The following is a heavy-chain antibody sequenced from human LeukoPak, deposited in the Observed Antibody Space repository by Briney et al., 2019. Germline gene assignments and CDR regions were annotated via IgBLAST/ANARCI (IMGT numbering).Heavy chain of an antibody. Sequence: SETLSLTCTVSGGSISGYYWSWIRQPPGKGLEWIGYVFYSGSTDYNPSLKSRVTISVDTSKNQFSLRLKFVTAADTAVYYCARGGYRAWFDPWGQGTLFTVSS. V-gene: IGHV4-59*01. D-gene: IGHD5-24*01. J-gene: IGHJ5*02. CDR1: GGSISGYY. CDR3: ARGGYRAWFDP. CDR2: VFYSGST.